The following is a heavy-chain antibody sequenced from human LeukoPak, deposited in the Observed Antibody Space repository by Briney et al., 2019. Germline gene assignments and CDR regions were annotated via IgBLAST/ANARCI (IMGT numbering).Heavy chain of an antibody. CDR3: ARDIVVVPAASGPYGMDV. J-gene: IGHJ6*02. CDR1: GGSISSGGYY. D-gene: IGHD2-2*01. Sequence: SQTLSLTCTVSGGSISSGGYYWSWIRQHPGKGLEWIGYIYYSGSTYYNPSLESRVTISVDTSKNQFSLKLSSVTAAYTAVYYCARDIVVVPAASGPYGMDVWGQGTTVTVSS. CDR2: IYYSGST. V-gene: IGHV4-31*03.